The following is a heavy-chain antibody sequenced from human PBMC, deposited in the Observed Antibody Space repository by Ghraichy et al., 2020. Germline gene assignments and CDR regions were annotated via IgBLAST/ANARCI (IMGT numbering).Heavy chain of an antibody. Sequence: GESLNISCATSGFTFNNYGMHWVRQAPGKGLEWVAVIWYDGSEKYYVDSVKGRFTISRDNAKNSVYVQMNSLRAEDTAVYYCARDLTTYYDSSGLAAVPGDYWGQGTLVTVSA. V-gene: IGHV3-33*01. CDR2: IWYDGSEK. J-gene: IGHJ4*02. CDR3: ARDLTTYYDSSGLAAVPGDY. D-gene: IGHD3-22*01. CDR1: GFTFNNYG.